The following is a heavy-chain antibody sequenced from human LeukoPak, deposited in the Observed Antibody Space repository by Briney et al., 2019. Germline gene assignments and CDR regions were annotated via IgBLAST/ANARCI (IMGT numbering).Heavy chain of an antibody. CDR2: ISGSGGST. J-gene: IGHJ1*01. D-gene: IGHD5-12*01. V-gene: IGHV3-23*01. CDR1: GFTFSSYA. Sequence: GGSLRLSCAASGFTFSSYAMSWVRQAPGKGLEWVSAISGSGGSTYYADSVKGRFTISRDNSKNTLYLQMNSLRAEDTAVYYCAKGTGYSGYDSEYFHHWGQGTLVTVSS. CDR3: AKGTGYSGYDSEYFHH.